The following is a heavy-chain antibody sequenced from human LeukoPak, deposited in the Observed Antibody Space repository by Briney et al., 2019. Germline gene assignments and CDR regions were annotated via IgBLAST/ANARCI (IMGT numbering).Heavy chain of an antibody. V-gene: IGHV4-38-2*01. J-gene: IGHJ4*02. Sequence: SETLSLTCAVSGYSISSAYYWGWIRQPPGKGLEWIGSIYHSGSTYYNPSLKSRVTISVDTSKNQFSLRLSSVTAADTAVYYCARGLRGSSYYFDYWGQGTLVTVSS. CDR2: IYHSGST. CDR3: ARGLRGSSYYFDY. CDR1: GYSISSAYY. D-gene: IGHD6-13*01.